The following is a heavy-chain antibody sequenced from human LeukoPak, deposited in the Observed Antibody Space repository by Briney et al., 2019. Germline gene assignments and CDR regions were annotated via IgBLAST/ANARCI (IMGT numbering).Heavy chain of an antibody. V-gene: IGHV3-53*01. Sequence: GGSLRLSCAASGFTVSSNYMSWVRQAPGKGLEWVSVIYSGGSTYYADSVKGRFTISRDNSKNTLYLQMNSLRAEDTAVYYCARHLQWEPKERINYYYYGMDVWGQGTTVTVSS. CDR3: ARHLQWEPKERINYYYYGMDV. J-gene: IGHJ6*02. D-gene: IGHD1-26*01. CDR2: IYSGGST. CDR1: GFTVSSNY.